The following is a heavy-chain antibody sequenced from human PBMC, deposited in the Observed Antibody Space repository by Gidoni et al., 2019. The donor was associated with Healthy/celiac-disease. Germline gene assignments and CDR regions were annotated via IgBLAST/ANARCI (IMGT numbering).Heavy chain of an antibody. V-gene: IGHV1-18*04. J-gene: IGHJ4*02. Sequence: QVQLVQSGAEVKKQGAAGKVSCKASGYTFTSYGISGVRQAPGQGLEWMGWISAYNGNTNYAQKLQGRVTMATDTSTSTAYVELRSLGSDDTAVYCCARVRGGSSIYWGQGTLVTVSS. CDR3: ARVRGGSSIY. D-gene: IGHD1-26*01. CDR2: ISAYNGNT. CDR1: GYTFTSYG.